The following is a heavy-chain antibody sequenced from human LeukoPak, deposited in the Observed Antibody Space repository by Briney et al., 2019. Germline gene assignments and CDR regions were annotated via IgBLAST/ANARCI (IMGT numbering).Heavy chain of an antibody. J-gene: IGHJ3*02. CDR2: ISPNSGDT. Sequence: ASVKVSCKASGYTFTGHYMQWVRQAPGQGLEWMGWISPNSGDTLHAQKFQGGVTMARDTSINTAYMELSNLRSDDTAVYYCARARQGAGTHAFDIWGQGTMVTVSS. CDR3: ARARQGAGTHAFDI. V-gene: IGHV1-2*02. D-gene: IGHD6-13*01. CDR1: GYTFTGHY.